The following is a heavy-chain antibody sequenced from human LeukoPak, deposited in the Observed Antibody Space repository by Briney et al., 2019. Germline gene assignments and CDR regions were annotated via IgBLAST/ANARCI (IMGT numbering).Heavy chain of an antibody. CDR1: GGSINNYY. V-gene: IGHV4-59*12. D-gene: IGHD3-9*01. J-gene: IGHJ4*02. Sequence: SETLSLTCSFSGGSINNYYWSWIRQPPGKGLEWIGYIYSSGSTNYNPSLKSRVTISVDTSKNQFSLNLSSVTAADTAVYFCARGGDYDVLTGYHYYFDYWGQGTLVTVSS. CDR2: IYSSGST. CDR3: ARGGDYDVLTGYHYYFDY.